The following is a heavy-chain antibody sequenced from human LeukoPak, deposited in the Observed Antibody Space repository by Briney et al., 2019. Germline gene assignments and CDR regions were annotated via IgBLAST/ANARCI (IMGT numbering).Heavy chain of an antibody. CDR2: IHSSGTT. Sequence: PSETLSLTCSVSGGSISGYYWSWIRQPPGKALEWIGYIHSSGTTNYNPSLQSRVTMTVDTSKNQFSLKLSCVTAADTAVYYCAREGNDSASSWSFFDYWGQGTLVTVSS. J-gene: IGHJ4*02. D-gene: IGHD6-13*01. V-gene: IGHV4-4*09. CDR1: GGSISGYY. CDR3: AREGNDSASSWSFFDY.